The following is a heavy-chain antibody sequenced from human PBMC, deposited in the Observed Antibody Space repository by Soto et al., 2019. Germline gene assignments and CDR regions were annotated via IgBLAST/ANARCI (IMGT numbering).Heavy chain of an antibody. CDR2: INAGNGNT. D-gene: IGHD3-10*01. J-gene: IGHJ6*03. CDR3: ARSLPSMVRGSQPTYYYYYMDV. V-gene: IGHV1-3*01. Sequence: ASVKVSCKASGYTFTSYAMHWVRQAPGQRLEWMGWINAGNGNTKYSQKFQGRVTITRDTSASTAYMELSSLRSEDTAVYYCARSLPSMVRGSQPTYYYYYMDVWGKGTTVTVSS. CDR1: GYTFTSYA.